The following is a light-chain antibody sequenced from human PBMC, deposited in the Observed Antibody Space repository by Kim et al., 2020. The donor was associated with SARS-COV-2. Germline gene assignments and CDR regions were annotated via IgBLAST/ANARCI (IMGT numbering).Light chain of an antibody. Sequence: AAVGDRVTSTCRASQDITSYLNWYQQKPGKAPKLLIYEASNLETGVPSRFSGSGSGTDYTFSISRLQPEDVATYYCQQYDNHPLTFGGGTKVDIK. CDR2: EAS. CDR3: QQYDNHPLT. V-gene: IGKV1-33*01. J-gene: IGKJ4*01. CDR1: QDITSY.